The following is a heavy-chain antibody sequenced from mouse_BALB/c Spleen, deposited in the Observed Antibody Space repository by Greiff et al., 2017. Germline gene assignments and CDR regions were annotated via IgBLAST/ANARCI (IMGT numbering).Heavy chain of an antibody. V-gene: IGHV14-3*02. Sequence: VQLQQSGAELVKPGASVKLSCTASGFNIKDTYMHWVKQRPEQGLEWIGRIDPANGNTKYDPKFQGKATITADTSSNTAYLQLSSLTSEDTAVYYCAREDFSYWYFDVWGAGTTVTVSS. CDR3: AREDFSYWYFDV. CDR2: IDPANGNT. J-gene: IGHJ1*01. CDR1: GFNIKDTY.